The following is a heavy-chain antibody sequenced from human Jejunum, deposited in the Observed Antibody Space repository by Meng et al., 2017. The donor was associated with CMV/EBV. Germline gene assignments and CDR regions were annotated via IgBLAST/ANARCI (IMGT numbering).Heavy chain of an antibody. D-gene: IGHD3-16*01. V-gene: IGHV4-4*07. J-gene: IGHJ4*02. CDR2: IITSGRT. Sequence: VQLQESGPGVVKPSETLSLACTVSGGSFTTYYWSWIRQRAGKGLEWIGRIITSGRTNYNPSLRSRVIMSVDTSKNQFFLKLRSVTAADTAVYFCAKGYGNSFEYWGQGSLVTVSS. CDR1: GGSFTTYY. CDR3: AKGYGNSFEY.